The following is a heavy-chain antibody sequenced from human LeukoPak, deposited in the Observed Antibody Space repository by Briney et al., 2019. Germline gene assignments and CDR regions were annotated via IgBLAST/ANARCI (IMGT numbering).Heavy chain of an antibody. CDR1: GGSISSYY. V-gene: IGHV4-59*01. CDR2: IYYSGST. J-gene: IGHJ4*02. Sequence: TSETLSLTCIVSGGSISSYYWSWIRQPPGKGLEWIGYIYYSGSTNYNPSLKSRVTISVDTSKNQFSLKLSSVTAADTAVYYCARVEYSSSFDYWGQGTLVAVSS. D-gene: IGHD6-6*01. CDR3: ARVEYSSSFDY.